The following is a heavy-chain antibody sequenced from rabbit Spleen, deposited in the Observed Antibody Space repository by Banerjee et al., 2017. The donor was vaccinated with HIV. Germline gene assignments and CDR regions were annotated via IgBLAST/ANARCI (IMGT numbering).Heavy chain of an antibody. D-gene: IGHD5-1*01. V-gene: IGHV1S45*01. Sequence: QEQLLESGGGLVKPEGSLKVSCTASGFSFSYSYWICWVRQAPGKGLEWIACIYVGSGGGTKYASWAKGRFTISKTSSTTVTLQMTSLTVADTATYFCARAGEGGDGYLNLWGPGTLVTVS. CDR2: IYVGSGGGT. CDR1: GFSFSYSYW. J-gene: IGHJ4*01. CDR3: ARAGEGGDGYLNL.